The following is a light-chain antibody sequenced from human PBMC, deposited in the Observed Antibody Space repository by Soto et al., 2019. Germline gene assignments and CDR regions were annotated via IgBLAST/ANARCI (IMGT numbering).Light chain of an antibody. V-gene: IGLV2-14*01. CDR1: GCDVCCYNY. J-gene: IGLJ1*01. CDR3: SSYTIRRTLDYG. Sequence: SALSHLASLYGSSGRSITISCPGTGCDVCCYNYVSWYQQHPGKAPKLMIYEVSNRPSGVSNRFSGSKSGNTASLTISGLQAEDEADYFCSSYTIRRTLDYGFGTGTKGT. CDR2: EVS.